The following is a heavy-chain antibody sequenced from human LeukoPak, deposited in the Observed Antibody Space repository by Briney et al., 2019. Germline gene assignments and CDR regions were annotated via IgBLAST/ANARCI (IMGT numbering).Heavy chain of an antibody. CDR3: ARHSRVESFNY. J-gene: IGHJ4*02. CDR2: IHYSGST. Sequence: SETLSLTCTVSGGFISSSSYYWGWIRQPPGKGLEWIGCIHYSGSTYYNPSLKSRVTISVDTSKNHFSLKLSSVTAADTAVHSCARHSRVESFNYWGQGTLVTVS. CDR1: GGFISSSSYY. D-gene: IGHD5-24*01. V-gene: IGHV4-39*01.